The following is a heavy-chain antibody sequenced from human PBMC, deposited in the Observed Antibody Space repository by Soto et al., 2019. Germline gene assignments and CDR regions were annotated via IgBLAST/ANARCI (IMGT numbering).Heavy chain of an antibody. D-gene: IGHD4-17*01. V-gene: IGHV3-30*18. Sequence: QVQLVESGGGVVQPGRSLRLSCAASGFTFSSYGMHWVRQAPGKGLEWVAVISYDGSNKYYADSVKGRFTISRDNSKNTRYLQMNSLRAEDTAVYYCAKDYSYGDYDGFDYWGQGTLVTVSS. CDR2: ISYDGSNK. CDR1: GFTFSSYG. J-gene: IGHJ4*02. CDR3: AKDYSYGDYDGFDY.